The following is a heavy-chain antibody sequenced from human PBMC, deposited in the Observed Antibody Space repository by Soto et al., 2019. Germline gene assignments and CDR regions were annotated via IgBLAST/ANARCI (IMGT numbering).Heavy chain of an antibody. Sequence: PGGSLRLSCAASGFTFSSNAMSWVRQAPGKGLEWVSGITGSGGITDYADSVKGRFTISRDNSKNTLYLQVNSLRAEDTAVYYCAKGPHDFWSGYFVVYFDYWGQGTLVTVSS. CDR3: AKGPHDFWSGYFVVYFDY. CDR1: GFTFSSNA. D-gene: IGHD3-3*01. V-gene: IGHV3-23*01. J-gene: IGHJ4*02. CDR2: ITGSGGIT.